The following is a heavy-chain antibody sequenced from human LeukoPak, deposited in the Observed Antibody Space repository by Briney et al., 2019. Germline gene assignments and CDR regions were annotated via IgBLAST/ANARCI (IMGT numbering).Heavy chain of an antibody. J-gene: IGHJ1*01. D-gene: IGHD3-22*01. CDR1: GFTVSNNY. V-gene: IGHV3-53*01. CDR2: IYTSGTT. CDR3: ARGGPDYDRSGDFDS. Sequence: PGGSLRLSCAASGFTVSNNYMSWVRQAPGKGLEWVSVIYTSGTTYYADSVKGRFTISRDKPKNTVYLQMNSLRDEDTAVYYCARGGPDYDRSGDFDSWGQGTLVTVSS.